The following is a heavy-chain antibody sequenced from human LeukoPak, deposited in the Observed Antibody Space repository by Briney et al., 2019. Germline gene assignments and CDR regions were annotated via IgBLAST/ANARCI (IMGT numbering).Heavy chain of an antibody. CDR2: ISSGGSTI. CDR1: GFIFSDYY. CDR3: AKDEQRYSSSWYCAFDI. V-gene: IGHV3-11*04. D-gene: IGHD6-13*01. Sequence: PGGSLRLSCAASGFIFSDYYMSWIRQAPGKGLEWLSFISSGGSTIYYADSVKGRFTISRDNAQNSLYLQMNSLRAEDTAVYYCAKDEQRYSSSWYCAFDIWGQGTMVTVSS. J-gene: IGHJ3*02.